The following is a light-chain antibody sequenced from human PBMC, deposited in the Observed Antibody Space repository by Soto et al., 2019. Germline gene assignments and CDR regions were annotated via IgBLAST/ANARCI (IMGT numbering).Light chain of an antibody. V-gene: IGKV3-20*01. CDR1: QSVSSNY. J-gene: IGKJ4*01. CDR3: QQCGGSPLT. Sequence: EMVGTQAPATLSVSPGERDTLSCRASQSVSSNYLTWYQQKPGQAPRLLIHGASSRATGIPDRFSGSGSGTDFTLISSTLEPEECAVYYCQQCGGSPLTFGGGTKVDI. CDR2: GAS.